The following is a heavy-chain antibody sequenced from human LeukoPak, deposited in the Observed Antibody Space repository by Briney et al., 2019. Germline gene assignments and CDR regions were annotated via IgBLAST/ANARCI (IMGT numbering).Heavy chain of an antibody. Sequence: SQTLSLTCTVSGGSISSGGYYWSWIRQHPGKGLEWIGYIYYSGSTYHNPSLKSRVTISVDTSKNQFSLKLSSVTAADTAVYYCARGGEDGMDVWGQGTTVTVSS. CDR2: IYYSGST. V-gene: IGHV4-31*03. J-gene: IGHJ6*02. CDR3: ARGGEDGMDV. CDR1: GGSISSGGYY.